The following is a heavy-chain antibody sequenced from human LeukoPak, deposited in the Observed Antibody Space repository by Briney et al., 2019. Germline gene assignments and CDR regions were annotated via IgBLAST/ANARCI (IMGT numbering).Heavy chain of an antibody. CDR1: GFTFSSYA. CDR3: AKAHIVVVIENAFDI. D-gene: IGHD2-21*01. CDR2: ISGSGGST. Sequence: GGSLRLSCAASGFTFSSYAMSWVRQAPGKGLEWVSAISGSGGSTYYADSVKGRFTISRDNSRNTLYLQMNSLRAEDTAVYYCAKAHIVVVIENAFDIWGQGTMVTVSS. V-gene: IGHV3-23*01. J-gene: IGHJ3*02.